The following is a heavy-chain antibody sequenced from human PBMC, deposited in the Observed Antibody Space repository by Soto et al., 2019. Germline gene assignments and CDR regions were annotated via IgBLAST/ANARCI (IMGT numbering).Heavy chain of an antibody. Sequence: ASVKFSCKASGGTFSSYAISWVRQAPGQGLEWMGGIIPIFGTANYAQKFQGRVTITADESTSTAYMELSSLRSEDTAVYYCARDGDYSSSSGGSDYWGQGTLVTVSS. J-gene: IGHJ4*02. CDR3: ARDGDYSSSSGGSDY. V-gene: IGHV1-69*13. CDR2: IIPIFGTA. CDR1: GGTFSSYA. D-gene: IGHD6-6*01.